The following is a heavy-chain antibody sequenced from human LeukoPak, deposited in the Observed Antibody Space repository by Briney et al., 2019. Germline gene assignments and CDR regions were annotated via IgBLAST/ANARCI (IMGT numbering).Heavy chain of an antibody. CDR1: GGSISSGSYY. CDR2: IYTSGST. V-gene: IGHV4-61*02. J-gene: IGHJ4*02. Sequence: PSQTLSLTCTVSGGSISSGSYYWSWIRQPAGKGLEWIGRIYTSGSTNYNPSLKSRVTMSVDTSKNQFSLKLSSVTAADTAVYYCARGGEYDYGDYALDYWGQGTLVTVSS. D-gene: IGHD4-17*01. CDR3: ARGGEYDYGDYALDY.